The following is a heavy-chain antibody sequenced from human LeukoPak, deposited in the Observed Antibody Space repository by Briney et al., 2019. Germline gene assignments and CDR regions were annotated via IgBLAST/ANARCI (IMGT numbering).Heavy chain of an antibody. J-gene: IGHJ4*02. D-gene: IGHD2-15*01. Sequence: GGSLRLSCAAPGFTLSSYTTSWVRHAPGKGLEWVSAISASGGYTNYADSVKGRFTISRDNSKNTLYLQMHSLRAEDTAVYYCAKRSCSGGSCNFDFGGQGTLVSVSS. CDR2: ISASGGYT. CDR1: GFTLSSYT. V-gene: IGHV3-23*01. CDR3: AKRSCSGGSCNFDF.